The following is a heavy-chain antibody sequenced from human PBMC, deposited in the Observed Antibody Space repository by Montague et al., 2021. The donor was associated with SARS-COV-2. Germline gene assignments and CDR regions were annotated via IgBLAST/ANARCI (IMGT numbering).Heavy chain of an antibody. J-gene: IGHJ5*02. CDR1: GDSMRSSD. Sequence: SETLSLTCTVSGDSMRSSDCNWIRQPPSKGLEYICYTNYSGVANYNPSPSSRGTISLDTSKNQFFLNLRSVTAADTAVYYCSRSVVGRTYCHTRWFDPWGQGTLVTVFS. D-gene: IGHD2-21*01. CDR2: TNYSGVA. V-gene: IGHV4-59*13. CDR3: SRSVVGRTYCHTRWFDP.